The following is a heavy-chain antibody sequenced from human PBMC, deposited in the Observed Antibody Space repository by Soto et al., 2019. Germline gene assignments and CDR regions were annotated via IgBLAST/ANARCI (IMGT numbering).Heavy chain of an antibody. CDR1: GVPFNSYG. V-gene: IGHV1-69*09. Sequence: QVVLLQSGTEVKRPGSSVKVSCKASGVPFNSYGFAWVRQAPGRGLEWVGRINPASQLRNYEQSLQGRVTITADTSTTTAYMELSGLTAEYMSVYYCSRMKLARLDHWGQGTLVTVSS. CDR2: INPASQLR. CDR3: SRMKLARLDH. J-gene: IGHJ4*02.